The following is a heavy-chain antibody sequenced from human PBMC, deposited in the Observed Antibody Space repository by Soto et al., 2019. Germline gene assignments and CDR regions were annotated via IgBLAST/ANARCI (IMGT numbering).Heavy chain of an antibody. Sequence: ASIKVSWNASGYMFIGFSLNWVRDTPGQGLEWLGWINPKNGDTNYAQKFQGRVTMTRDTSINTVYMELNSLKSDDTAVYYCSKGRWTVGHCSGGSCYDGMDVWGQGTTVTVSS. CDR3: SKGRWTVGHCSGGSCYDGMDV. J-gene: IGHJ6*02. D-gene: IGHD2-15*01. CDR2: INPKNGDT. V-gene: IGHV1-2*02. CDR1: GYMFIGFS.